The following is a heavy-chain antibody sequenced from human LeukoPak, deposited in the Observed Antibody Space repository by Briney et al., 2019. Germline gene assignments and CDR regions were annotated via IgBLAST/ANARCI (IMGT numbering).Heavy chain of an antibody. D-gene: IGHD5-18*01. CDR2: INHSGST. J-gene: IGHJ4*02. CDR1: GGSFSGYY. CDR3: ARASREDTAMVDY. Sequence: PSETLSLTCAVYGGSFSGYYWSWIRQPPGKGLEWIGEINHSGSTNYNPSLKSRVTISVDTSKNQFSLKLSSVTAEDTAVYYCARASREDTAMVDYWGQGTLVTVSS. V-gene: IGHV4-34*01.